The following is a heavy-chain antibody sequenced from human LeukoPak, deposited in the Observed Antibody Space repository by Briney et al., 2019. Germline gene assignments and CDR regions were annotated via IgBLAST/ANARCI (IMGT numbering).Heavy chain of an antibody. CDR2: ISGSGGST. V-gene: IGHV3-23*01. J-gene: IGHJ4*02. D-gene: IGHD6-6*01. Sequence: GGSLRLSCAASEFTFSSYAMSWVRQAPGKGLEWVSAISGSGGSTYYADSVKGRFTISRDNSKNTLYLQMNSLRAEDTAVYYCAKKGSSSSGDYYFDYWGQGTLVTVSS. CDR3: AKKGSSSSGDYYFDY. CDR1: EFTFSSYA.